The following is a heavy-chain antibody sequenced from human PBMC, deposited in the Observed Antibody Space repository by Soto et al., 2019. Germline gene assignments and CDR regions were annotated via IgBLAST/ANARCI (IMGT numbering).Heavy chain of an antibody. V-gene: IGHV4-39*07. CDR2: IYYSGST. D-gene: IGHD4-17*01. Sequence: PSETLSLTCTVSGGSISSSSYYWGWIRQPPGKGLEWIGYIYYSGSTYYNPSLKSRVTISVDTSKNQFSLKLSSVTAADTAVYYCARRRNGDYAPVYYFDYWGQGTLVTVSS. J-gene: IGHJ4*02. CDR3: ARRRNGDYAPVYYFDY. CDR1: GGSISSSSYY.